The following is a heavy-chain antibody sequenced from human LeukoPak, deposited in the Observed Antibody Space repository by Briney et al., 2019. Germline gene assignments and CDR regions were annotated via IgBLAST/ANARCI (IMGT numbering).Heavy chain of an antibody. V-gene: IGHV4-34*01. CDR1: GGFFSGYY. CDR3: ARDGIVVVPAAIPGRAFDI. D-gene: IGHD2-2*02. Sequence: PSETLCLTCAVYGGFFSGYYWSWIRQPPGKGLEWLGEINHSGSTNYNPSLKSRVTISVDTSKNQFSLKLSSVTAADTAVYYCARDGIVVVPAAIPGRAFDIWGQGTMVTVSS. J-gene: IGHJ3*02. CDR2: INHSGST.